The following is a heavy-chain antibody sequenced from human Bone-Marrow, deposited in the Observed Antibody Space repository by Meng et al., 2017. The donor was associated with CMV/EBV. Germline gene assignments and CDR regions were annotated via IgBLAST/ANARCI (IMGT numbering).Heavy chain of an antibody. Sequence: SVKVSCKASGYTFTSYGISWVRQAPGQGLEWMGGIIPIFGTANYAQKFQGRVTITTDESTSTAYMELSSLRSEDTAVYYCARGSPAVWVFDYWGHGTLVTVSS. D-gene: IGHD1-26*01. V-gene: IGHV1-69*05. CDR2: IIPIFGTA. CDR3: ARGSPAVWVFDY. J-gene: IGHJ4*01. CDR1: GYTFTSYG.